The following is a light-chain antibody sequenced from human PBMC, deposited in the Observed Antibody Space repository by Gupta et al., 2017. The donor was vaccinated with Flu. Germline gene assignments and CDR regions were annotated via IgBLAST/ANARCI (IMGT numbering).Light chain of an antibody. CDR1: SSNIGSST. J-gene: IGLJ1*01. CDR2: NDN. CDR3: ATWDDRLNGGV. Sequence: SCSGNSSNIGSSTVNWYQQLPGTAPKLLIYNDNQRPSGVPDRLSGSKSGTSASLAISGLQAGDEADYYCATWDDRLNGGVFGTGTKVTVL. V-gene: IGLV1-44*01.